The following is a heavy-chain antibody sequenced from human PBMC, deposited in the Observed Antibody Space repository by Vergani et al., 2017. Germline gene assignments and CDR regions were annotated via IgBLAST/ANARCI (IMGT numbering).Heavy chain of an antibody. Sequence: VQLVESGGGLVQPGRSLRLSCTASGFTFGDYAMSWFRQAPGKGLEWIGSIYYSENKFYNPSLESRVTLSIDTTKNQFSLKLKSVTAADTAVYYCARCFRDEGMIYGGTVENWFDPWGQGTLVTVSS. CDR3: ARCFRDEGMIYGGTVENWFDP. CDR1: GFTFGDYA. D-gene: IGHD3-16*01. J-gene: IGHJ5*02. CDR2: IYYSENK. V-gene: IGHV4-59*05.